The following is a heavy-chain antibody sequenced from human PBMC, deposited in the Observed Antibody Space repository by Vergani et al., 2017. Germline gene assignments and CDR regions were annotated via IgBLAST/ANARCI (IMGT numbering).Heavy chain of an antibody. V-gene: IGHV1-69*06. Sequence: QVQLVQSGAEVKKPGSSVKVYCKASGGTFSSYAISWVRQAPGQGLEWMGGIIPIFGTANYAQKFQGRVTMTEDTSTDTAYMELSSLRSEDTAVYYCATGPVVVVAGVLDYWGQGTLVTVSS. D-gene: IGHD2-15*01. CDR3: ATGPVVVVAGVLDY. J-gene: IGHJ4*02. CDR2: IIPIFGTA. CDR1: GGTFSSYA.